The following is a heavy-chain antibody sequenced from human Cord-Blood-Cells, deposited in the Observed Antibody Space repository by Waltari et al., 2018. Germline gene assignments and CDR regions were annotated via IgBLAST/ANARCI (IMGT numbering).Heavy chain of an antibody. CDR1: GFTFSSYA. J-gene: IGHJ4*02. CDR3: ARDVEEGIAVAGTDY. Sequence: QVQLVESGGGVVQPGRSLRLSCAASGFTFSSYAMPWVRQAPGKGLEWVAVRSYDGRKKYYADSVKGRFTISRDNSKNTLYLQMNSLRAEDTAVYYCARDVEEGIAVAGTDYWGQGTLVTVSS. D-gene: IGHD6-19*01. CDR2: RSYDGRKK. V-gene: IGHV3-30*04.